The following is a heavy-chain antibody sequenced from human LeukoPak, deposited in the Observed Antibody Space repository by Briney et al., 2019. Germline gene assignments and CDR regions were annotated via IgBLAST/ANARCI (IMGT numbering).Heavy chain of an antibody. CDR2: MNPNSGNT. J-gene: IGHJ4*02. V-gene: IGHV1-8*01. Sequence: ASVKVSCKASGYTFTSYDINRVRQATGQGPEWMGWMNPNSGNTDYAQKFQGRVTMTRNTSISTAYMELSSLRSEDTAVYYCARGTMVRGVISRQPRTYYFDYWGQGTLVTVSS. CDR3: ARGTMVRGVISRQPRTYYFDY. D-gene: IGHD3-10*01. CDR1: GYTFTSYD.